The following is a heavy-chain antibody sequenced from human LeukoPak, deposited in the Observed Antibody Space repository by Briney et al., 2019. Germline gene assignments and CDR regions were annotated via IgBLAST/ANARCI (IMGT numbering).Heavy chain of an antibody. CDR1: GASISSNNW. CDR2: IFHGGNT. CDR3: ARNKESNSWYPVFDY. V-gene: IGHV4-4*02. J-gene: IGHJ4*02. Sequence: PSGTLSLTCGVSGASISSNNWWSWVRQPPGKGLEWIGEIFHGGNTNYNPSLKSRVTISVDKSNNQFSLKLSSVTAADTAVYYCARNKESNSWYPVFDYWGQGTLVIVSS. D-gene: IGHD6-13*01.